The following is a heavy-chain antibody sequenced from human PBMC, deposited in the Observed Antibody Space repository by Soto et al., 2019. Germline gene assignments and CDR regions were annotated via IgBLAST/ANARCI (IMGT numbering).Heavy chain of an antibody. CDR1: GFTFDDYA. D-gene: IGHD3-22*01. Sequence: SLRLSCAASGFTFDDYAMHWVRQAPGKGLEWVSGISWNSGSIGYADSVKGRFTISRDNAKNSLYLQMNSLRAEDTALYYCAKDINYDSSGYPYYFDYWGQGTLVTVS. CDR2: ISWNSGSI. J-gene: IGHJ4*02. CDR3: AKDINYDSSGYPYYFDY. V-gene: IGHV3-9*01.